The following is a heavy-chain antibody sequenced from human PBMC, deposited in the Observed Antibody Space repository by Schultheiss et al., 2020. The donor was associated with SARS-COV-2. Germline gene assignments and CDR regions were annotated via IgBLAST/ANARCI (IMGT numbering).Heavy chain of an antibody. V-gene: IGHV4-59*01. Sequence: SETLSLTCTVSGGSISSYYWSWIRQPPGKGLEWIGYIYYSGSTNYNPSLKSRVTISVDTSKNQFSLKLSSVTAADTAVYHCARNPDYGDFDYWGQGTLVTVSS. CDR1: GGSISSYY. J-gene: IGHJ4*02. CDR3: ARNPDYGDFDY. CDR2: IYYSGST. D-gene: IGHD4-17*01.